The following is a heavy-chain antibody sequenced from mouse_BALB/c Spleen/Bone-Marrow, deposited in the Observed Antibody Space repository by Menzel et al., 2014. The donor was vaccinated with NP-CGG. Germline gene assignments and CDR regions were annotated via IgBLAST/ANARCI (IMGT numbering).Heavy chain of an antibody. CDR3: ASYYYGSSTFAY. Sequence: EVQLQQSGAELVKPGASVKLSCTASGFNIKDTYMHWVKQRPEQGLEWIGRIDPANGNTKYDPKFQGKATITADTSSNTAYLQFSSLTSEDTAAYYCASYYYGSSTFAYWGQGTLVTVSA. CDR1: GFNIKDTY. V-gene: IGHV14-3*02. CDR2: IDPANGNT. D-gene: IGHD1-1*01. J-gene: IGHJ3*01.